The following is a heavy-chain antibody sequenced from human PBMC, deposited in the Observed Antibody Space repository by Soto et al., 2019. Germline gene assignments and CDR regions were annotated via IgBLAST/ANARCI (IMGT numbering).Heavy chain of an antibody. V-gene: IGHV3-74*01. CDR1: GFTFSSYW. CDR2: IKSDGSST. CDR3: ASGYGAFDY. D-gene: IGHD4-17*01. J-gene: IGHJ4*02. Sequence: EVQLVASGGGLVQPGGSLRLSCAASGFTFSSYWMHWVRQAPGKGLVCVSRIKSDGSSTSYADSVKGRFTVSRDNAKNMLYLQMNSLRVEDTAVYYCASGYGAFDYWGQGTLVTVSS.